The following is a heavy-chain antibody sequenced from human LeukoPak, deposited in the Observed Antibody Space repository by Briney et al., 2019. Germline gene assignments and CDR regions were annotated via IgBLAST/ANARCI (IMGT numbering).Heavy chain of an antibody. J-gene: IGHJ5*02. CDR1: GYTFTGYY. CDR2: INPNSGGT. V-gene: IGHV1-2*02. D-gene: IGHD3-9*01. Sequence: ASVKVSCKASGYTFTGYYMHWVRQAPGQGLEWMGWINPNSGGTNYAQKLQGRVTMTTDTSTSTAYMELRSLRSDDTAVYYCARNPRRTSYFELYWFDPWGQGTLVTVSS. CDR3: ARNPRRTSYFELYWFDP.